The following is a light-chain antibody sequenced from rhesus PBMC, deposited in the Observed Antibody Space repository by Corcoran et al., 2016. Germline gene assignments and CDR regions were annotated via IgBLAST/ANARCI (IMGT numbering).Light chain of an antibody. J-gene: IGLJ1*01. CDR3: YSYAGSNIYI. Sequence: QAALTQPRSVSGSPGQSVTISCTGTSSDIGGYNYVSWYQQHPGTAPKLMIYEVSKRPSGVSDRFSGSKSGNTASLTISGLQAEDEAYYYCYSYAGSNIYIFGTGTRLTVL. CDR2: EVS. V-gene: IGLV2-32*02. CDR1: SSDIGGYNY.